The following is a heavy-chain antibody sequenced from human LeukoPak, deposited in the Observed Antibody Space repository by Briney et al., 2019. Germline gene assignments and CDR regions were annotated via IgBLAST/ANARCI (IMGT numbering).Heavy chain of an antibody. V-gene: IGHV1-8*01. J-gene: IGHJ3*02. CDR3: ARALPYGDYDRHAFDI. CDR1: GYTFTSYD. CDR2: MNPNSGNT. D-gene: IGHD4-17*01. Sequence: GASVKASCKASGYTFTSYDINWVRQATGQGLEWMGWMNPNSGNTGYAQKFQGRVTMNRNTSISTAYMELSSLRSEDTAVYYCARALPYGDYDRHAFDIWGQGTMVTVSS.